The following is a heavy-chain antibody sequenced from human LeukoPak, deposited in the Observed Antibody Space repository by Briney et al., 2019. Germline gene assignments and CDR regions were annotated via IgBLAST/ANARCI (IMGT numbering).Heavy chain of an antibody. D-gene: IGHD3-3*01. CDR3: ARGYNGFWSGCYTVYYFDY. CDR2: IKQDGSEK. CDR1: GFTFSSYW. J-gene: IGHJ4*02. Sequence: AGGSLRLSCAASGFTFSSYWMSWVRQAPGKGLEWVANIKQDGSEKYYVGSVKGRFTISRDNAKNSLYLQMNSLRAEDTAVYYCARGYNGFWSGCYTVYYFDYWGQGTLVTVSS. V-gene: IGHV3-7*01.